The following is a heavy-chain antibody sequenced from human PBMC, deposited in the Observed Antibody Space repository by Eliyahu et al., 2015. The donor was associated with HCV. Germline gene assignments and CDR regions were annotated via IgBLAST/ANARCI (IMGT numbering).Heavy chain of an antibody. CDR1: GFTXSSYA. CDR2: ISGSGGST. V-gene: IGHV3-23*01. J-gene: IGHJ4*02. D-gene: IGHD2-15*01. CDR3: AKDAPSSGGRSRTILYYFDY. Sequence: EVQLLESGGGLVQPGGSLRLSCAASGFTXSSYAMSWVRQAPGKGLEWVSAISGSGGSTYYADSVKGRFTISRDNSKNTLYLQMNSLRAEDTAVYYCAKDAPSSGGRSRTILYYFDYWGQGTLVTVSS.